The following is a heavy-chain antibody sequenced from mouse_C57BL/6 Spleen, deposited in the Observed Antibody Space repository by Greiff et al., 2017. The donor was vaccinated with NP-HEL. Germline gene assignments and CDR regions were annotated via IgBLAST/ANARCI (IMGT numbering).Heavy chain of an antibody. CDR2: IRNKANGYTT. Sequence: EVQRVESGGGLVQPGGSLSLSCAASGFTFTDYYMSWVRQPPGKALEWLGFIRNKANGYTTEYSASVKGRFTISRDNSQSILYLQMNALRAEDSATYYCARRVVTTWYFDVWGTGTTVTVSS. D-gene: IGHD2-2*01. V-gene: IGHV7-3*01. J-gene: IGHJ1*03. CDR1: GFTFTDYY. CDR3: ARRVVTTWYFDV.